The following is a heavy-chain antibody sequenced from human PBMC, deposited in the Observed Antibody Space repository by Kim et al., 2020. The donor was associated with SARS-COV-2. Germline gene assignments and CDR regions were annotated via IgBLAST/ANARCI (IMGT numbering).Heavy chain of an antibody. J-gene: IGHJ4*02. CDR3: ARAPYYYDSSGESDY. CDR1: GYSFTSYW. D-gene: IGHD3-22*01. CDR2: IYPGDSDT. V-gene: IGHV5-51*01. Sequence: GESLKISCKGSGYSFTSYWIGWVRQMPGKGLEWMGIIYPGDSDTRYSPSFQGQVTISADKSISTAYLQWSSLKASDTAMYYCARAPYYYDSSGESDYWGQGTLVTVSS.